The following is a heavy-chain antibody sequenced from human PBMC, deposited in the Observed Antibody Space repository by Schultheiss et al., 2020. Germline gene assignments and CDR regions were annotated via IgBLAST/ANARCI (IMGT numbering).Heavy chain of an antibody. CDR3: ASEDYDFWSGGGFDP. Sequence: SETLSLTCTVSGGSISRYYWSWIRQPPGKGLEWIGYIYYSGSTNYNPSLKNRVTISIDTSKNEFSLKVSSVTAADTAVYYCASEDYDFWSGGGFDPWGQETLVTVSS. J-gene: IGHJ5*02. CDR2: IYYSGST. CDR1: GGSISRYY. D-gene: IGHD3-3*01. V-gene: IGHV4-59*01.